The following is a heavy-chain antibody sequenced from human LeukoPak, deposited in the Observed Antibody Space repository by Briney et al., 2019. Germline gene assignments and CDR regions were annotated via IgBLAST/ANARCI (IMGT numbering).Heavy chain of an antibody. CDR2: IKPSGGST. D-gene: IGHD4-23*01. J-gene: IGHJ4*02. CDR1: GYTFTSYY. V-gene: IGHV1-46*01. Sequence: ASVKVSCKASGYTFTSYYMHWVRQAPGQGLEWMGIIKPSGGSTSYAQKFQGRVTMTRDTSTSTVCMELSCLRSEDSAVYYCARFKDGGNSGVPFDYFDYWGQGTLVTVSS. CDR3: ARFKDGGNSGVPFDYFDY.